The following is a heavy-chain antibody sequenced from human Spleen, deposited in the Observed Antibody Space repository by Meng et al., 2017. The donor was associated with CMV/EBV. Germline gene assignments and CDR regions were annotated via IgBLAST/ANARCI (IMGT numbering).Heavy chain of an antibody. D-gene: IGHD1-14*01. CDR3: AKDIKAVYYYYYGMDV. CDR2: IHGKSRSS. CDR1: GFTFEDYG. J-gene: IGHJ6*02. Sequence: GESLKISCVGSGFTFEDYGMGWVRQSPGQGLEWVSGIHGKSRSSGYVDSVKGRFTVSRDNAKNSLYLQLNSLRAEDTALYYCAKDIKAVYYYYYGMDVWGQGTTVTVSS. V-gene: IGHV3-20*04.